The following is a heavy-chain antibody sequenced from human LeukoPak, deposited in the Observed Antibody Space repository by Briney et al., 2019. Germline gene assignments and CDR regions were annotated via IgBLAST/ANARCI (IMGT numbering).Heavy chain of an antibody. CDR1: GGSITSSIYY. CDR2: IYYSGNT. D-gene: IGHD3-3*01. V-gene: IGHV4-39*01. J-gene: IGHJ4*02. CDR3: ARQTKGIFGVVILFFDH. Sequence: SETLSLTCSVSGGSITSSIYYWGWIRQPPGKGLERIGGIYYSGNTYYNPSLKSRVTISVDTSKNQFSLKLSSVTAADTAVYYCARQTKGIFGVVILFFDHWGQGTLATVSS.